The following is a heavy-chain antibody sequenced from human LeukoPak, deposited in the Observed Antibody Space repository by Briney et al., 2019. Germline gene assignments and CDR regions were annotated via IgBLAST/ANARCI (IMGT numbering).Heavy chain of an antibody. CDR1: GVSVSSNSAA. Sequence: SQALSLTCAISGVSVSSNSAAWNWIRQSPSRGLEWLGRTYYRSKWYNDYAVSVKSRITINPDTSRNQFSLQLNSVTPEDTAVYYCAREPLSESEYFDLWGRGTLLTVSS. J-gene: IGHJ2*01. CDR2: TYYRSKWYN. V-gene: IGHV6-1*01. CDR3: AREPLSESEYFDL. D-gene: IGHD3-3*01.